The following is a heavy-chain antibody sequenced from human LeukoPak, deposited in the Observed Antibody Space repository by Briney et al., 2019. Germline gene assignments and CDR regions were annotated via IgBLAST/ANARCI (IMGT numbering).Heavy chain of an antibody. D-gene: IGHD6-19*01. Sequence: PGGSLRLSCAASGFTFSNYPIHWVRQAPGEGLEFVSSIHSNGISTYYGNSVKGRFTVSRDNSKNTVYLQMGSLREEDMAVYYCARTQQWLATGGWYWFDTWGQGTLVTVSS. CDR1: GFTFSNYP. CDR3: ARTQQWLATGGWYWFDT. V-gene: IGHV3-64*01. J-gene: IGHJ5*02. CDR2: IHSNGIST.